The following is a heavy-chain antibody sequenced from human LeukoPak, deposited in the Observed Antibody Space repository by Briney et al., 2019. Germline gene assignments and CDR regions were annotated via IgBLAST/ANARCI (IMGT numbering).Heavy chain of an antibody. V-gene: IGHV3-30*02. CDR1: GFTFSSYD. Sequence: GGSLRLSCTVSGFTFSSYDIHWVRQAPGKGLEWVASIRYVGSNKYYADSVRGRFTISRDNAKNSLYLQMNSLRAEDTAVYYCAELGITMIGGVWGKGTTVTISS. D-gene: IGHD3-10*02. CDR2: IRYVGSNK. CDR3: AELGITMIGGV. J-gene: IGHJ6*04.